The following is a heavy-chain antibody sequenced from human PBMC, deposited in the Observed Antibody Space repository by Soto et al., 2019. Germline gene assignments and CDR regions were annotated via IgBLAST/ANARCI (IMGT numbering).Heavy chain of an antibody. CDR2: IYWDDDK. V-gene: IGHV2-5*02. CDR1: GFSLTTRGVG. D-gene: IGHD3-16*01. CDR3: AHIPNYYQYDWFDP. J-gene: IGHJ5*02. Sequence: QITLKESGPTLVKPTQTLTLTCTFSGFSLTTRGVGVGWIRQPLGKALECLALIYWDDDKRYSPSLQSRLSITKDTSKNQVVLTMTNVDPVDTATYYCAHIPNYYQYDWFDPWDQGTLVSVSS.